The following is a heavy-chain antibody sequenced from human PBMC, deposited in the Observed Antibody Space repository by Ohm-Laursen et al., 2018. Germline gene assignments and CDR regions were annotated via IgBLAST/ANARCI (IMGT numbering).Heavy chain of an antibody. Sequence: SLRLSCAASGFTFSNYAMHWVRQAPGKGLEYVSTISSTGGATYYANSVKGRFTISRDNSKNTLYLQMGNLRAEDMAVYFCARAGYYHGMDVWGQGTTATVSS. J-gene: IGHJ6*02. CDR3: ARAGYYHGMDV. CDR1: GFTFSNYA. CDR2: ISSTGGAT. V-gene: IGHV3-64*01.